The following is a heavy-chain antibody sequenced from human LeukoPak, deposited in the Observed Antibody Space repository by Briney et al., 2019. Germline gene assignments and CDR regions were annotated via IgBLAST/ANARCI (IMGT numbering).Heavy chain of an antibody. CDR2: INLNSGGT. D-gene: IGHD6-19*01. CDR3: ARDRAYSSGRNFDY. CDR1: GYTFTGYY. Sequence: ASVKVSCKASGYTFTGYYMHWVRQAPGQGLEWMGRINLNSGGTNYAQKFQGRVTMTRDTSISTAYMELSRLRSDDTAVYYCARDRAYSSGRNFDYWGQGTLVTVSS. V-gene: IGHV1-2*06. J-gene: IGHJ4*02.